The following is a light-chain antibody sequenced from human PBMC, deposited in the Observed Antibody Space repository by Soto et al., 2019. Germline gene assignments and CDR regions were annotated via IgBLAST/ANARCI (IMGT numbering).Light chain of an antibody. CDR1: RSNIGSYY. CDR2: SNT. J-gene: IGLJ3*02. V-gene: IGLV1-47*01. Sequence: QSVLTQPPSASGTPGQRVTISCSGSRSNIGSYYVYWYQQFPGTAPKLLIYSNTQRPSGVPDRFSGSKSGTSASLAISGLRSEDEADYYCAAWDDSLSGWVFGGGTKLTVL. CDR3: AAWDDSLSGWV.